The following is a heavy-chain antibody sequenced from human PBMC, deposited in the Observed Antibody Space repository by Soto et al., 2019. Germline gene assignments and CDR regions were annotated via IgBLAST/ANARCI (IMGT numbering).Heavy chain of an antibody. Sequence: SVKVSCKASGGTSSSYAISWVRQAPGQGLEWMGGIIPIFGTANYAQKFQGRVTITADESTSTAYMGLSSLRSEDTAVYYCARSILVRSYGLDYWGQGTLVTVSS. CDR2: IIPIFGTA. CDR1: GGTSSSYA. D-gene: IGHD3-10*01. J-gene: IGHJ4*02. V-gene: IGHV1-69*13. CDR3: ARSILVRSYGLDY.